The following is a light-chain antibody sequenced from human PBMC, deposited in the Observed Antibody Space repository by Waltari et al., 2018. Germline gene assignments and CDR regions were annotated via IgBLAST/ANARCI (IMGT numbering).Light chain of an antibody. CDR1: SSDVGGYNY. Sequence: QSALTQPASVSGSPGQSITISCTGTSSDVGGYNYVSWYQQHPGKAPKLMIYDVSNRPSGVSNRFYGSKSGNTASLTISGLQAEDEADDYGSSYTSSSTLYVFGTGTKVTVL. CDR3: SSYTSSSTLYV. J-gene: IGLJ1*01. CDR2: DVS. V-gene: IGLV2-14*03.